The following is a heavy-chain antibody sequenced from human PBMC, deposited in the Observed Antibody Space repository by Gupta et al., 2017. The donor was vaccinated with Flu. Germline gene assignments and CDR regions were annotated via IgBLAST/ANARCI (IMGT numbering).Heavy chain of an antibody. D-gene: IGHD3-10*01. CDR2: IQAIRGTI. CDR3: ARVEARRLNYYDY. J-gene: IGHJ4*02. V-gene: IGHV3-48*01. CDR1: LRTDS. Sequence: LRTDSMSWVRQATGRGLEWVSYIQAIRGTIYYADSVKGRFTSTRDSAKNSMYLQMDSLRAEDTDVYFCARVEARRLNYYDYWGQGTLVTVSS.